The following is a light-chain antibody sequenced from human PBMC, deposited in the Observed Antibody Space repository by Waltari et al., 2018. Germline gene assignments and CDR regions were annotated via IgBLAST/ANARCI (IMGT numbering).Light chain of an antibody. J-gene: IGKJ1*01. CDR1: QSISTY. CDR2: AAS. Sequence: DTQMTQSPSSLSASVGDRVTITCRASQSISTYLHWYQHIPGKAPNLLIYAASTVQGGVPSRFSGSGSGTDFTLTISSLQPEDFATYYCQQSSSTPPTFAQGTKVEVK. CDR3: QQSSSTPPT. V-gene: IGKV1-39*01.